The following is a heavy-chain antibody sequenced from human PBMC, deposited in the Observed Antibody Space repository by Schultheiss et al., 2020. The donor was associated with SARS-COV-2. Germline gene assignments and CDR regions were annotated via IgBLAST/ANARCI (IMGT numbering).Heavy chain of an antibody. CDR2: IYYSGST. V-gene: IGHV4-59*01. CDR1: GGSINNYY. Sequence: SETLSLTCTVSGGSINNYYWSWIRQPPGKGLEWIGYIYYSGSTNYNPSLKSRVTISIDTSKNQFSLKLSSVTAADTAVYYCARGATYYDILTGYAHYWYFDLWGRGTLVTVSS. CDR3: ARGATYYDILTGYAHYWYFDL. J-gene: IGHJ2*01. D-gene: IGHD3-9*01.